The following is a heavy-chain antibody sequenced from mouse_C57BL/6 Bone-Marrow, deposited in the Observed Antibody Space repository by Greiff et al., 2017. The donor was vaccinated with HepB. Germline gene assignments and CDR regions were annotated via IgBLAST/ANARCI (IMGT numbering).Heavy chain of an antibody. Sequence: QVQLQQSGAELARPGASVKLSCKASGYTFTSYGISWVKQRTGQGLEWIGEIYPRSGNTYYNEKFKGKATLTADKSSSTAYMELRSLTSEDSAVYFCARWDFTTVVPYYFDYWGQGTTLTVSS. J-gene: IGHJ2*01. V-gene: IGHV1-81*01. CDR1: GYTFTSYG. D-gene: IGHD1-1*01. CDR2: IYPRSGNT. CDR3: ARWDFTTVVPYYFDY.